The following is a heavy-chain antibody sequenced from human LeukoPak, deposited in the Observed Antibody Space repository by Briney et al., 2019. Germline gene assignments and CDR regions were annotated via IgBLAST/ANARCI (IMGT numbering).Heavy chain of an antibody. Sequence: SETLSLTCTVSGGSISSSSYYWGWIRQPPGKGLEWIGHIFYSGSTNYNPSLKSRVTISVDTSKNQFSLKLTSVTAADTAVYYCARDPGTMYYFDSWGQGTLVTVSS. J-gene: IGHJ4*02. D-gene: IGHD1-1*01. CDR1: GGSISSSSYY. CDR2: IFYSGST. V-gene: IGHV4-61*01. CDR3: ARDPGTMYYFDS.